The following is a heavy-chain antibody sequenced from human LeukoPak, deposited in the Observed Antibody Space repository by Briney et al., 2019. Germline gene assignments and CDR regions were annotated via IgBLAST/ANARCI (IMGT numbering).Heavy chain of an antibody. CDR1: GDSMSSYY. V-gene: IGHV4-4*09. D-gene: IGHD3-3*01. CDR2: IYTSGST. J-gene: IGHJ3*02. CDR3: ARMYYDFWSGSSTDAFDI. Sequence: PSETLSLTCTVSGDSMSSYYWSWIRQPPGKGLEWVGYIYTSGSTNYNPSLKSRVTISVDTSKNQFSLKLSSVTAADTAVYYCARMYYDFWSGSSTDAFDIWGQGTMVTVSS.